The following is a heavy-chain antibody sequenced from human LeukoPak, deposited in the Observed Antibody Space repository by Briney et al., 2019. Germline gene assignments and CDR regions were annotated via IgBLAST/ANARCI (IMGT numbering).Heavy chain of an antibody. CDR1: GFTFSSYA. CDR3: ARDRGYCSGGSCYGAFDI. D-gene: IGHD2-15*01. J-gene: IGHJ3*02. Sequence: GGSLRLSCAASGFTFSSYAMSWVRQAPGKGLEWVSAISGSGDSTYYADSVKGRFTISRDNSKITLYLQMNSLRAEDTAVYYCARDRGYCSGGSCYGAFDIWGQGTMVTVSS. CDR2: ISGSGDST. V-gene: IGHV3-23*01.